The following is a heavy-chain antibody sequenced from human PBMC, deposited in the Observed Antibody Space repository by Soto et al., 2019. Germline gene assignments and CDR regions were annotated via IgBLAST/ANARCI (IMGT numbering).Heavy chain of an antibody. CDR1: GGSISSSSYY. CDR2: IYYSGST. CDR3: ARAPTYYYDSSGPKFDY. D-gene: IGHD3-22*01. V-gene: IGHV4-30-4*08. J-gene: IGHJ4*02. Sequence: PSETLSLTCTVSGGSISSSSYYWGWIRQPPGKGPEWIGYIYYSGSTYYNPSLKSRVTISVDTSKNQFSLKLSSVTAADTAVYYCARAPTYYYDSSGPKFDYWGQGTLVTVSS.